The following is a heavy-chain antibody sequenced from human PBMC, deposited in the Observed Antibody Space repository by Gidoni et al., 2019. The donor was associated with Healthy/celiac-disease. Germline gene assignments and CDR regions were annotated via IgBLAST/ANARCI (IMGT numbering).Heavy chain of an antibody. CDR3: AKSGVHVLLWFGEFRGPMDV. Sequence: EVQLVASGGGLVQPGRSLRLSCAASGFTFDDYAMHWVRQAPGKGLEWVSGISWNSGSIGYADSVKGRFTISRDNAKNSLYLQMNSLRAEDTALYYCAKSGVHVLLWFGEFRGPMDVWGKGTTVTVSS. V-gene: IGHV3-9*01. D-gene: IGHD3-10*01. CDR1: GFTFDDYA. J-gene: IGHJ6*03. CDR2: ISWNSGSI.